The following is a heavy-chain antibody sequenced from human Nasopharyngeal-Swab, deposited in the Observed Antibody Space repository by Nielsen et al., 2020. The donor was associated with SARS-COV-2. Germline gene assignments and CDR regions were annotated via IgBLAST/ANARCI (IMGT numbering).Heavy chain of an antibody. CDR2: ISYDGSNK. CDR3: ARDRFKKQWGMDV. J-gene: IGHJ6*02. Sequence: VRQAPGKGLEWVAVISYDGSNKYYADSVKGRFTISRDNSKNTLYLQMNSLRVEDTAVYYCARDRFKKQWGMDVWGQGTTVTVSS. D-gene: IGHD6-19*01. V-gene: IGHV3-30-3*01.